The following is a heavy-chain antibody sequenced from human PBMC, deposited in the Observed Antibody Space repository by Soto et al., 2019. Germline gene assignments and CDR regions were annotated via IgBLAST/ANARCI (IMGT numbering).Heavy chain of an antibody. D-gene: IGHD3-10*01. Sequence: GGSLRLSCEASGFAFSSYSITWVRQAPGKGLEYVSGITRSADLSFYADSVRGRFTVSRDNYKNTAYLQMNSLRVEDTAVYCCAKWSGFGDLWGQGTLVTVSS. J-gene: IGHJ4*02. V-gene: IGHV3-23*01. CDR2: ITRSADLS. CDR1: GFAFSSYS. CDR3: AKWSGFGDL.